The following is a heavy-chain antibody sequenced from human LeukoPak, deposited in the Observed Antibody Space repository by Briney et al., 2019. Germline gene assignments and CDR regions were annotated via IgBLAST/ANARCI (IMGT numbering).Heavy chain of an antibody. CDR3: ARGSYSTYGSGSYYTTNNWFDP. CDR2: ISYDGSNK. V-gene: IGHV3-30*03. Sequence: GGSLRLSCAASGLIVSNNYISWVRQAPGKGLEWVAVISYDGSNKYYADSVKGRFTISRDNSKNTLYLQMNSLRAEDTAVYYCARGSYSTYGSGSYYTTNNWFDPWGQGTLVTVSS. D-gene: IGHD3-10*01. CDR1: GLIVSNNY. J-gene: IGHJ5*02.